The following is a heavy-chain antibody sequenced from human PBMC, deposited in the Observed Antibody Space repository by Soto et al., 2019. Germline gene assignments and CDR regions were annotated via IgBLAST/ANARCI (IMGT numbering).Heavy chain of an antibody. CDR2: IYHSGNT. D-gene: IGHD6-6*01. Sequence: SLTCTVSGDSISSGDYSWNWIRQPPGKGLEWIGYIYHSGNTHYSPSLKSRVTISVDRSRNQFSLKLSSVTAADTAVYYCARGNVLYSSSWLDYWGQGTLVTVSS. CDR3: ARGNVLYSSSWLDY. J-gene: IGHJ4*02. CDR1: GDSISSGDYS. V-gene: IGHV4-30-4*01.